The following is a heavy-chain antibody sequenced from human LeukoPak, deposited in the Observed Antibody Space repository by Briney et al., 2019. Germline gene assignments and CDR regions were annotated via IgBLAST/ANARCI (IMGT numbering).Heavy chain of an antibody. CDR2: INHSGST. CDR3: GRDRVLRYFDWLLRSDYYMDV. Sequence: SETLSLTCAVYGGSFSGYYWSWIRQPPGKGLEWIGEINHSGSTNYNPSLKSRVTISVDTSKNQFSLKLSSVTAADTAVYYCGRDRVLRYFDWLLRSDYYMDVWGKGTTVTVSS. J-gene: IGHJ6*03. D-gene: IGHD3-9*01. V-gene: IGHV4-34*01. CDR1: GGSFSGYY.